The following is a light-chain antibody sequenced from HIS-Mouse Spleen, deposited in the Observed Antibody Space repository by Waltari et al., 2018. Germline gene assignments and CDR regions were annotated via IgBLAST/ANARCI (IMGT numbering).Light chain of an antibody. Sequence: SYELTQPPSASVSPGQTARITCSGDALPKKYAYWYQQQSGQAPALVIYEDSKRPSGIPERFSGSSSGTMATLTISGAQVEDEADYYCYSTDSSGNHRVFGGGTKLTVL. V-gene: IGLV3-10*01. CDR3: YSTDSSGNHRV. J-gene: IGLJ2*01. CDR1: ALPKKY. CDR2: EDS.